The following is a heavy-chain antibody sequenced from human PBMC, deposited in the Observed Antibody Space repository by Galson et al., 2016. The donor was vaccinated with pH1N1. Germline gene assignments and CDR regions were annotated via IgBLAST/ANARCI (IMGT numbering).Heavy chain of an antibody. Sequence: SVKVSCKASGGSFAKYAVSWVRQAPGQGLEWMGRIIPIYGTPNYAQKFQDRLTITADEYTTTVYKELNSLKSADPAIYYCARPGRTETTKEGFAWGYGMDVWGQGTTVTVSS. CDR2: IIPIYGTP. V-gene: IGHV1-69*13. CDR1: GGSFAKYA. J-gene: IGHJ6*02. D-gene: IGHD1-1*01. CDR3: ARPGRTETTKEGFAWGYGMDV.